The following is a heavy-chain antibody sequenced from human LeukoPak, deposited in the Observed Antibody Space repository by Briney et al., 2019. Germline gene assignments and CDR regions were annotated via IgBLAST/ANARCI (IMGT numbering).Heavy chain of an antibody. Sequence: SETLSLTWTVSGYSISSGYYWGWIRQPPGKGLEWIGSIYHDGSTIYNPSLKSRVTISVDTSRNQFSLKLNSVTAADTAVYYCARVGEHIVVLTAIRSYYYMDVWGKGTTVTISS. CDR1: GYSISSGYY. J-gene: IGHJ6*03. V-gene: IGHV4-38-2*02. D-gene: IGHD2-21*02. CDR3: ARVGEHIVVLTAIRSYYYMDV. CDR2: IYHDGST.